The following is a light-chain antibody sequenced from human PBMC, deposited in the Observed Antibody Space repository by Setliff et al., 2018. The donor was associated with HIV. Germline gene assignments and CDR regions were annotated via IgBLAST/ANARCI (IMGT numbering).Light chain of an antibody. J-gene: IGLJ3*02. Sequence: QSVLTQPASVSGSPGQSISISCTGTSSDVGAYNYVSWYQQHPGKAPKLMVSEVSNRPSGVSNRFSGSKSGNTASLTISGLQAEDEGDYYCSSYTRTNIWVFGGGTKVTVL. CDR2: EVS. CDR3: SSYTRTNIWV. V-gene: IGLV2-14*01. CDR1: SSDVGAYNY.